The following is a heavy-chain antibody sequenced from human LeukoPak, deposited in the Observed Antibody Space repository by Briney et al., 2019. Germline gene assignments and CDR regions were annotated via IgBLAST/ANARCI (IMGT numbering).Heavy chain of an antibody. D-gene: IGHD1-1*01. CDR1: GGSFSGYY. J-gene: IGHJ4*02. CDR2: INHSGST. CDR3: ARVKGWNDGPLDY. V-gene: IGHV4-34*01. Sequence: SETLSLTCAVYGGSFSGYYWSWIRQPPGKGLEWIGEINHSGSTNYNPSLKSRVTISVDTSKNQFSLKLSSVIAADTAVYYCARVKGWNDGPLDYWGQGTLVTVSS.